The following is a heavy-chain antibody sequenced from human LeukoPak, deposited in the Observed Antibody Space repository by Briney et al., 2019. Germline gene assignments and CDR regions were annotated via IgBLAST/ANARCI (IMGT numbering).Heavy chain of an antibody. CDR3: ARVADSNGDFDP. CDR1: GESHSRFY. D-gene: IGHD2-8*01. CDR2: INHSGSP. Sequence: SETLSLTCAVSGESHSRFYWSWIRQSPGRGLEWIGEINHSGSPNYNPSLKSRVTKSVDTSKNQFSLKLSSVTAADTAVYYCARVADSNGDFDPWGQGTLVTVSS. J-gene: IGHJ5*02. V-gene: IGHV4-34*01.